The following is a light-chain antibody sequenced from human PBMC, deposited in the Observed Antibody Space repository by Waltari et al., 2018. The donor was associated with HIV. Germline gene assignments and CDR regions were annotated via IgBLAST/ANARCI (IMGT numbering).Light chain of an antibody. CDR2: KAS. CDR1: QSISSW. Sequence: DIQMTQSPSTLSASIGDRVTISCRASQSISSWLAWYQQKPGKAPKLLIYKASSLESGVPSRFSGSGSGTEFTLTISSLQPDDFATYYCQHYDSYSLTFGGGTKVEIK. V-gene: IGKV1-5*03. J-gene: IGKJ4*01. CDR3: QHYDSYSLT.